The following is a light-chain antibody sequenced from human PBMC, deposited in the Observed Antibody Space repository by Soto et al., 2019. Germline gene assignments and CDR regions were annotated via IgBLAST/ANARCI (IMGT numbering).Light chain of an antibody. J-gene: IGKJ4*01. CDR3: QQLNSYPLT. Sequence: EIVLTQSPGTLSLSPGERATLSCRASQSVTSDYLAWYQQKPGQAPRLLIYNASTLQSGVPSRFSGSGSGTDFTLTISSLQPEDFATYDCQQLNSYPLTFGGGTKVESK. CDR1: QSVTSDY. CDR2: NAS. V-gene: IGKV3-20*01.